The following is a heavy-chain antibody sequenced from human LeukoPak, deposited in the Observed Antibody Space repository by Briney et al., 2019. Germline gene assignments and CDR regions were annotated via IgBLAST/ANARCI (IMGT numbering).Heavy chain of an antibody. Sequence: SVQVSCKASGGTFSSYAISWVRQAPGQGLEWMGGIIPIFGTANYAQKFQGRVTITADESTSTAYMELSSLRSEDTAVYYCARGGGCSSTSCYRIFYYCDYCGQGTLVTVSS. CDR3: ARGGGCSSTSCYRIFYYCDY. V-gene: IGHV1-69*13. J-gene: IGHJ4*02. CDR2: IIPIFGTA. CDR1: GGTFSSYA. D-gene: IGHD2-2*01.